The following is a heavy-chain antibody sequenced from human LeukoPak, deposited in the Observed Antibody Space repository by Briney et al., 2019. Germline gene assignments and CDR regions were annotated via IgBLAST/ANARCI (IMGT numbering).Heavy chain of an antibody. CDR2: ISWDGGST. J-gene: IGHJ4*02. V-gene: IGHV3-43D*03. Sequence: GGSLRLSCAASGFSFDDYAMHWVRQAPGKGLEWVSLISWDGGSTYYADSVKGRFTISRDNSKNSLYLQMNSLRAEDTAFYYCARDMGAVAGSPLGGIDYWGQGTLVTVSS. D-gene: IGHD6-19*01. CDR3: ARDMGAVAGSPLGGIDY. CDR1: GFSFDDYA.